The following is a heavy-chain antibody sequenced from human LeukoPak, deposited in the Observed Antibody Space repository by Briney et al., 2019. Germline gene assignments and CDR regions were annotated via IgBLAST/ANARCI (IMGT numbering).Heavy chain of an antibody. CDR1: GYTFTSYD. J-gene: IGHJ6*03. CDR3: ARGKIAAQAPGYYYYYMDV. Sequence: ASVKVSCKASGYTFTSYDINWVRQATGQGLEWMGWMNPNSGNTGYAQKFQGRVTITRNTSISTAYMELSSLSSEDTDAFYRARGKIAAQAPGYYYYYMDVWGKGTTVTVSS. V-gene: IGHV1-8*03. D-gene: IGHD6-13*01. CDR2: MNPNSGNT.